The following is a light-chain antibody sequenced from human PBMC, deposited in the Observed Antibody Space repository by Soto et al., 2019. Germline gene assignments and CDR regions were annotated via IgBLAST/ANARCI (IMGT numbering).Light chain of an antibody. Sequence: QSALTQPRSVSGSPGQSVTISCTGASGDVGGYNFVSWYQQHPGKAPTLMIFDVSQRPSGVPDRFSGSKSGNTASLTISGLQAEDEADYYCWSYTSSDNWVFGGGTKVTVL. CDR3: WSYTSSDNWV. V-gene: IGLV2-11*01. J-gene: IGLJ3*02. CDR1: SGDVGGYNF. CDR2: DVS.